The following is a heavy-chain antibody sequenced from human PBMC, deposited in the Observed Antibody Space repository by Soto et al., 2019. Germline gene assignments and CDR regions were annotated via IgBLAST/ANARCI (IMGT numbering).Heavy chain of an antibody. CDR3: ARKPLFTNFGSGYYMAV. J-gene: IGHJ6*03. D-gene: IGHD3-3*01. V-gene: IGHV4-39*01. CDR1: GGSISSSSYY. CDR2: IYYSGST. Sequence: TSETLSLTCTVSGGSISSSSYYWGCLRQPPGKGLEWIGSIYYSGSTYYNPSLKSRVTISVDTSKNQFSLKLSSVTAADTAVYYCARKPLFTNFGSGYYMAVSGKGTTVTVSS.